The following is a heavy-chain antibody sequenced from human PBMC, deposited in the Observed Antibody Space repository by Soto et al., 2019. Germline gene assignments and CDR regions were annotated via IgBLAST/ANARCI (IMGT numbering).Heavy chain of an antibody. CDR1: GGSISSYY. D-gene: IGHD6-19*01. CDR3: AGAVAGTKFDY. V-gene: IGHV4-59*01. J-gene: IGHJ4*02. CDR2: IYYSGST. Sequence: PSETLSLTCTVSGGSISSYYWSWIRQPPGKGLEWIGYIYYSGSTNYNPSLKSRVTISVDTSKNQFSLKLSSVTAADTAVYYCAGAVAGTKFDYWGQGTPVTVSA.